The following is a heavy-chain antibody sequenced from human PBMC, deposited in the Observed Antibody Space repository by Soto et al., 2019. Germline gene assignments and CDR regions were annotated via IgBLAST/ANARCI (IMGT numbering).Heavy chain of an antibody. V-gene: IGHV1-69*12. CDR1: GGTFSSYA. J-gene: IGHJ6*02. CDR2: IIPIFGTA. CDR3: ARRGEGRRLPPYGMDV. D-gene: IGHD3-10*01. Sequence: QVQLVQSGAEVKKPGSSVKVSCKASGGTFSSYAISWVRQAPGQGLEWMGGIIPIFGTANYAQKFQGRVTITADESTSTTYTELSSRRSEDRAVYYCARRGEGRRLPPYGMDVWGQGTTVTVSS.